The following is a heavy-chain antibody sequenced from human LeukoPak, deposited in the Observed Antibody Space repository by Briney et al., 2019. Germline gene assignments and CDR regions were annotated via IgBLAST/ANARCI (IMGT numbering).Heavy chain of an antibody. V-gene: IGHV4-4*02. CDR2: TYHSGST. J-gene: IGHJ6*03. CDR1: GGSISSSNW. D-gene: IGHD3-10*01. CDR3: ARDRVTMVRGVTYYYYYMDV. Sequence: SETLSLTCAVSGGSISSSNWWSWVRQPPGKGLEWIGETYHSGSTNYNPSLKSRVTISVDKSKNQFSLKLGSVTAADTAVYYCARDRVTMVRGVTYYYYYMDVWGKGTTVTVSS.